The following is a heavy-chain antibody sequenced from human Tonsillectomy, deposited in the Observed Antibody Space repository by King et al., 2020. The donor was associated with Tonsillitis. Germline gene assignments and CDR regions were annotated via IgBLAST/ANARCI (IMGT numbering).Heavy chain of an antibody. V-gene: IGHV3-23*04. Sequence: VQLVESGGGLVQPGGSLRLSCAASGFIFSNYAMTWVRQAPGKGLEWVSVVSASGSTRPYADSVKGRFTISRDSSQTTQYLQMNSLRAGDTAIYYCSRWLEASKPDFDYWGQGTLVTVSS. CDR1: GFIFSNYA. D-gene: IGHD5-18*01. CDR2: VSASGSTR. J-gene: IGHJ4*02. CDR3: SRWLEASKPDFDY.